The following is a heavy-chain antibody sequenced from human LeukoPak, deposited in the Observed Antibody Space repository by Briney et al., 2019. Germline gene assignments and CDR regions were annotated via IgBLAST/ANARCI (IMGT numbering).Heavy chain of an antibody. CDR2: ISWNSGSI. CDR1: GFTFDDYA. D-gene: IGHD6-19*01. V-gene: IGHV3-9*01. J-gene: IGHJ1*01. Sequence: GGSLRPSCAASGFTFDDYAMHWVRQAPGKGLEWVSGISWNSGSIGYADSVKGRFTISRDNAKNSLYLQMNSLRAEDTALYYCAKDIAPGYSSGWYVFQHWGQGTLVTVSS. CDR3: AKDIAPGYSSGWYVFQH.